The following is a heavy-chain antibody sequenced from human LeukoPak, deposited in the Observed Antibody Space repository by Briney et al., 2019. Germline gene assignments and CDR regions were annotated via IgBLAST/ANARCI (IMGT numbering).Heavy chain of an antibody. CDR2: TYYRSKWFS. D-gene: IGHD2-15*01. CDR3: ARSIGGFLND. V-gene: IGHV6-1*01. Sequence: SQTLSLTCAISGDSVSSNSAAWNWIRQSPSRGLEWLGRTYYRSKWFSGYAVPLKSRISINPDTSKNQFSLQLNSVTPDDTAVYFCARSIGGFLNDWGQGTLVTVSS. CDR1: GDSVSSNSAA. J-gene: IGHJ4*02.